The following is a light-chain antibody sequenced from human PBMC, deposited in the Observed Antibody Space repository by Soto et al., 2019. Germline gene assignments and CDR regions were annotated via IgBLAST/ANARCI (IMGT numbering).Light chain of an antibody. CDR2: EVS. CDR3: ASYTSINTLYV. V-gene: IGLV2-14*01. J-gene: IGLJ1*01. CDR1: SSDVGGYDY. Sequence: QSALTQPASVSGSPGQSITISCTGSSSDVGGYDYVSWYQHHPGKGPKLILYEVSDRPSGVSDRFSGSKSGNTASLSISGLQAEDEADYYCASYTSINTLYVFGTGTKV.